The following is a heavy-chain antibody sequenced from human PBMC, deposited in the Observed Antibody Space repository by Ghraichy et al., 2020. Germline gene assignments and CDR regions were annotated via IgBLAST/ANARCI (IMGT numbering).Heavy chain of an antibody. CDR2: ISWNSGSI. V-gene: IGHV3-9*01. D-gene: IGHD6-19*01. Sequence: GGSLRLSCAASGFTFDDYAMHWVRQAPGKGLEWVSGISWNSGSIGYADSVKGRFTISRDNAKNSLYLQMNSLRAEDTALYYCAKDRVAVAGREFDYWGQGTLVTVSS. J-gene: IGHJ4*02. CDR3: AKDRVAVAGREFDY. CDR1: GFTFDDYA.